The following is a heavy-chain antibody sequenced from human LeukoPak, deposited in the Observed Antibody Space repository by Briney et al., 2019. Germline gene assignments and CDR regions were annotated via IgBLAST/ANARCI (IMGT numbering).Heavy chain of an antibody. CDR1: GFTSSNYA. D-gene: IGHD2-21*02. V-gene: IGHV3-23*01. CDR3: AKYLSCGGGRYSGLEY. CDR2: ISTTGDVT. J-gene: IGHJ4*02. Sequence: GGSLRLSCVASGFTSSNYAMTWVRQTPGKGLEWVSRISTTGDVTYYADSVKDRFTIYRDNSKSTLYLQMNSLRAEDTAVYYCAKYLSCGGGRYSGLEYLGQGTLVTVSS.